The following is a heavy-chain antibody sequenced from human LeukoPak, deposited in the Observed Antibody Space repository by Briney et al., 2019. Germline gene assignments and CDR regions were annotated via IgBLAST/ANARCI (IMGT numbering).Heavy chain of an antibody. CDR3: AKVYCSSTSCPFDS. CDR1: GFTFRLYD. D-gene: IGHD2-2*01. J-gene: IGHJ4*02. CDR2: ISGRGGST. V-gene: IGHV3-23*01. Sequence: GGSLRLSCAASGFTFRLYDMTWVRQAPGKGLEWVSGISGRGGSTYYADSVKGRFTISRDNFKNTLDLQMSSLRAEDTAVYYCAKVYCSSTSCPFDSWGQGTPVTVSS.